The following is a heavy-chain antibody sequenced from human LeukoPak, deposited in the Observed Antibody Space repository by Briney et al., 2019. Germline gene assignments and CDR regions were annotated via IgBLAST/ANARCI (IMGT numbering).Heavy chain of an antibody. D-gene: IGHD3-3*01. V-gene: IGHV4-30-4*08. CDR3: ARTYYDFWSGYYMRDGPKWFDP. CDR1: GGSISSSDYY. CDR2: IYYSGST. Sequence: SQTLSLTCTVSGGSISSSDYYWSWIRQPPGKGLEWIGYIYYSGSTYYNPSLKSRVTISVDTSKNQFSLKLSSVTAADTAVYYCARTYYDFWSGYYMRDGPKWFDPWGQGTLVTVSS. J-gene: IGHJ5*02.